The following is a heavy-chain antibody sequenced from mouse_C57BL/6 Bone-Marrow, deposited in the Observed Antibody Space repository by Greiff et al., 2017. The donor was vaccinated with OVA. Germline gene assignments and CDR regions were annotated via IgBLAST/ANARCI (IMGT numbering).Heavy chain of an antibody. CDR3: TGLLWLRRGY. V-gene: IGHV14-4*01. J-gene: IGHJ2*01. D-gene: IGHD2-2*01. CDR2: IDPENGDT. CDR1: GFNIKDDY. Sequence: EVKLQESGAELVRPGASVKLSCTASGFNIKDDYMHWVKQRPEQGLEWIGWIDPENGDTEYASKFQGKATITADTSSNTAYLQLSSLTSEDTAVYYCTGLLWLRRGYWGQGTTLTVSS.